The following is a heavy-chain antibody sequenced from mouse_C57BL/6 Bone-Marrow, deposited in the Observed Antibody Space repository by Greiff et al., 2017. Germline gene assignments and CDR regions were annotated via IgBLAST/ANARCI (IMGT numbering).Heavy chain of an antibody. CDR2: ISGGGGNP. Sequence: DVMLVESGGGLVKPGGSLKLSCAASGFTFSSYTMSWVRQTPEKRLEWVATISGGGGNPYYPDSVKGRFTISRDNAKNTLYLQMSSLRSEDTALYYCARYDYVDYWGKGTTLTVSS. D-gene: IGHD2-10*02. J-gene: IGHJ2*01. CDR3: ARYDYVDY. CDR1: GFTFSSYT. V-gene: IGHV5-9*01.